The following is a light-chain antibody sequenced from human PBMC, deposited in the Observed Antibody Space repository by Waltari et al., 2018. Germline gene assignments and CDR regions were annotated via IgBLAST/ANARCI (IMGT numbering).Light chain of an antibody. Sequence: SYVLTQPPSVSVAPGETARLTCGGNNIESKSVHWYRQRPGQTPVLVISYDSDRPSGIPDRLSGSHSGNTATLTISRVEAGDEADYYCQVWDANTDPGVFGTGTEVTVL. CDR3: QVWDANTDPGV. CDR2: YDS. CDR1: NIESKS. J-gene: IGLJ1*01. V-gene: IGLV3-21*01.